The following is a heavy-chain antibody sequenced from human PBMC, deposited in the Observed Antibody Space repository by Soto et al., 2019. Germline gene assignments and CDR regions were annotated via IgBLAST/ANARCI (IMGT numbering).Heavy chain of an antibody. J-gene: IGHJ4*02. D-gene: IGHD3-3*01. CDR2: INSDGSAT. Sequence: GGSLRLSCAASGFTFNTHWMHWVRQAPGKGLVWVSRINSDGSATSHAESVKGRFTISRDNAKNTLYLHMNSLRAEDSAVYYCARGWVEGLSRQPPSDFWGQGTLVTVSS. CDR1: GFTFNTHW. CDR3: ARGWVEGLSRQPPSDF. V-gene: IGHV3-74*01.